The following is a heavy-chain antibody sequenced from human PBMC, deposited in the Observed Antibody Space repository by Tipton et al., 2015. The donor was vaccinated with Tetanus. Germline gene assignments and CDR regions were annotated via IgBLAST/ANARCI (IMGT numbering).Heavy chain of an antibody. CDR3: ARSGGAWYSSGWYGY. CDR1: GYTFTSYY. V-gene: IGHV1-46*01. Sequence: QLVQSGAEVKKPGASVKVSCKASGYTFTSYYMHWVRQAPGQGLEWMGIINPSGGSTSYAQKFQGRVTMTRDTSTSTVYMELSSLRSEDTAVYYCARSGGAWYSSGWYGYWGQGALVTVSS. D-gene: IGHD6-19*01. CDR2: INPSGGST. J-gene: IGHJ4*02.